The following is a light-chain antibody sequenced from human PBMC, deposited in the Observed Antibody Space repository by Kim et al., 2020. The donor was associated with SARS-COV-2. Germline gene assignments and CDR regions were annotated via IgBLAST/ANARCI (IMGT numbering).Light chain of an antibody. CDR2: GKN. J-gene: IGLJ2*01. Sequence: ALGKTVRCTCKGGSLGNYYIGWWQQKQGQAPVLVIYGKNNRPSGIPDRFSGSSSGSTASLTITGAQEEDEADYYCSSRDSSGSHVVFGGRTQLTVL. V-gene: IGLV3-19*01. CDR3: SSRDSSGSHVV. CDR1: SLGNYY.